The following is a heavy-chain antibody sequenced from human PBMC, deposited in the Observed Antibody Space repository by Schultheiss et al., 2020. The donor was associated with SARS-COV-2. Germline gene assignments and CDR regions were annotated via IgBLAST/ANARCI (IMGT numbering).Heavy chain of an antibody. D-gene: IGHD1-26*01. Sequence: KISCKASGGTFSSYAISWVRQAPGQGLEWMGGIIPIFGTANYAQKFQGRVTITADESTSTAYMELSSLRSEDTAVYYCAREVSTLSEVYGMDVWGQGTTVTVSS. CDR1: GGTFSSYA. J-gene: IGHJ6*02. CDR2: IIPIFGTA. CDR3: AREVSTLSEVYGMDV. V-gene: IGHV1-69*01.